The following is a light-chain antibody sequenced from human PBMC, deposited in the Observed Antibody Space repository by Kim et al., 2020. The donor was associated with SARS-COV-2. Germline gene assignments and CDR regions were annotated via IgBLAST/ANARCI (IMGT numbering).Light chain of an antibody. V-gene: IGLV3-9*01. CDR1: NIGTKV. CDR2: RDS. J-gene: IGLJ3*02. CDR3: QVWDSSTWV. Sequence: SYELTQPLSVSVALGQTARITCGGNNIGTKVVHWYQQKPGQAPVLVIYRDSNRPSGIPERFSGSNSGNTATLTISRAQAGDEADYYCQVWDSSTWVFGGGTKLTVL.